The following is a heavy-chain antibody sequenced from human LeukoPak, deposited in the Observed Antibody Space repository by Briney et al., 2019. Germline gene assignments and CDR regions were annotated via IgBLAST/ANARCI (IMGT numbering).Heavy chain of an antibody. CDR1: GGSISSYY. Sequence: SETLSLTCTVSGGSISSYYWSWLRQPPAKGLEWVGYIYYSGSTNYNPSLTSRVTISVDTSKNQFSLKLSSVTAADTAVYYCARKGYDSSGYSFFDLWGRGTLVTVSS. CDR3: ARKGYDSSGYSFFDL. D-gene: IGHD3-22*01. CDR2: IYYSGST. V-gene: IGHV4-59*01. J-gene: IGHJ2*01.